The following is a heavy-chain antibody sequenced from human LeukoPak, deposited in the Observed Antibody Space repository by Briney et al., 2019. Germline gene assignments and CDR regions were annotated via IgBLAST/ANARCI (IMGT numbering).Heavy chain of an antibody. V-gene: IGHV1-18*01. D-gene: IGHD2-2*02. CDR3: ARDGYCSSTSCYTPGY. CDR1: GYTFTSYG. Sequence: ASVKVSCRASGYTFTSYGISWVRQAPGQGLEWMGWISAYNGNTNYAQKLQGRVTMTTDTSTSTAYMELRSLRSDDTAVYYCARDGYCSSTSCYTPGYWGQGTLVTVSS. CDR2: ISAYNGNT. J-gene: IGHJ4*02.